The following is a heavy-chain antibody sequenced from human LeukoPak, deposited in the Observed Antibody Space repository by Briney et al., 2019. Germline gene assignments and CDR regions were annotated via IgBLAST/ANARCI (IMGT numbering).Heavy chain of an antibody. D-gene: IGHD3-10*01. CDR3: ARDRRVRGVMWNSKSDGFDI. Sequence: GGSLRLSCAASGFTVSSNYMNWVRQAPGKGLEGVSVIDSGDRTYYADSVKGRFTISRDNSKNTLYLQMNSLRAEDTAVYYCARDRRVRGVMWNSKSDGFDIWGHGTMVTVSS. V-gene: IGHV3-66*01. CDR1: GFTVSSNY. CDR2: IDSGDRT. J-gene: IGHJ3*02.